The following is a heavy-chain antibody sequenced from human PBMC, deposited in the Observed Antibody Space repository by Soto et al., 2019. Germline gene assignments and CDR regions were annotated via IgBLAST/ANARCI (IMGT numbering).Heavy chain of an antibody. J-gene: IGHJ4*02. D-gene: IGHD3-22*01. V-gene: IGHV3-48*02. CDR3: ARDVGYYYDSSGYYRFDY. Sequence: HPGGSLRLSCAASGFTFSSYAMSWVRQAPGKGLEWVSFISSSSSTIYYADSVKGRFTISRDNAKNSLYLQMNSLRDEDTAVYYCARDVGYYYDSSGYYRFDYWGQGTLVTVSS. CDR2: ISSSSSTI. CDR1: GFTFSSYA.